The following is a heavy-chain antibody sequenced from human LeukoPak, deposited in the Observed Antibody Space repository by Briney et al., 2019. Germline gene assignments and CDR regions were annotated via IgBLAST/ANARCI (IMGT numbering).Heavy chain of an antibody. V-gene: IGHV3-23*01. CDR1: GFTFSSYA. CDR3: AEASGYRGTYPPDY. D-gene: IGHD1-26*01. CDR2: ISGSGGST. Sequence: GGSLRLSCAASGFTFSSYAMSWVRQAPGRGLEWVSSISGSGGSTYYADSVQGRLTISRDNSKNTVYLQMNRLRAEDTAVYYCAEASGYRGTYPPDYWGQGTLVTVSS. J-gene: IGHJ4*02.